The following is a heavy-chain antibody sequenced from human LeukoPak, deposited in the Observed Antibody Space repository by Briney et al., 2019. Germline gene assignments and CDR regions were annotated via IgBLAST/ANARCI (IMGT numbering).Heavy chain of an antibody. CDR1: GGSFSGYY. V-gene: IGHV4-34*01. Sequence: SETLSPTCAVYGGSFSGYYWSWIRQPPGKGLEWIGEINHSGSTNYNPSLKSRVTISVNTSKNQFSLKLSSVTAADTAVYYCASEWLGGGNQNDYWGQGTLVTVSS. J-gene: IGHJ4*02. D-gene: IGHD3-3*01. CDR2: INHSGST. CDR3: ASEWLGGGNQNDY.